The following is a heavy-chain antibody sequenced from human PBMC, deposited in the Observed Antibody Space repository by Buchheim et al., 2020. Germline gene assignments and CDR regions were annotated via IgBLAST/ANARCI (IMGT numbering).Heavy chain of an antibody. J-gene: IGHJ4*02. V-gene: IGHV1-2*04. CDR3: ARSHLINYYSSGYYYPGPYYFAY. Sequence: QVQLVQSGAEVKKPGASVKVSCKASGYTFTGYYMHWVRQAPGQGLEWMGWINPNSGGTNYAQKFKGWVTMTRDTSISTAYLELSRLRSDDTAVYYCARSHLINYYSSGYYYPGPYYFAYWGPGTL. CDR2: INPNSGGT. D-gene: IGHD3-22*01. CDR1: GYTFTGYY.